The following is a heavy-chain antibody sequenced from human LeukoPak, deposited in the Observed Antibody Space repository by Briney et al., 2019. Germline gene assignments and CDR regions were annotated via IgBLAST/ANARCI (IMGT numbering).Heavy chain of an antibody. Sequence: SETLSLTCTVSGGSISSSSYYWGWIRQPPGKGLEWIGYIYYSGSTNYNPSLKSRVTISVDTSKNQFSLKLSSVTAADTAVYYCARAVWNPTYYYYGMDVWGQGTTVTVSS. CDR1: GGSISSSSYY. V-gene: IGHV4-61*05. D-gene: IGHD1-1*01. CDR2: IYYSGST. J-gene: IGHJ6*02. CDR3: ARAVWNPTYYYYGMDV.